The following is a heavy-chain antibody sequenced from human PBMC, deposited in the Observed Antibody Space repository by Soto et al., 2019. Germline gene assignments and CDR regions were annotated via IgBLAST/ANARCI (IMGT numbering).Heavy chain of an antibody. D-gene: IGHD2-15*01. V-gene: IGHV1-2*04. J-gene: IGHJ3*02. CDR3: AMSVERIVVDAFDI. Sequence: QVQLVQSGAEVKKPGASVKVSCKASGYTFTGYYMHWVRQAPGQGLEWMGWINPNSGGTNYAQKFQGCVTMTRDTSISTAYMELSRLRSDHTAVYYCAMSVERIVVDAFDICGQGTMVTVSS. CDR2: INPNSGGT. CDR1: GYTFTGYY.